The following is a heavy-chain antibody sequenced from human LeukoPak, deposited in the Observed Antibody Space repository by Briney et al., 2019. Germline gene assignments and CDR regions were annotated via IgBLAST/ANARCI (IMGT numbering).Heavy chain of an antibody. J-gene: IGHJ4*02. CDR3: ARERMTTTCFDY. CDR2: ISGSGGTA. V-gene: IGHV3-23*01. Sequence: GGSLRLSCAASGFTFGASSMAWVRQVPGRGLEWVSIISGSGGTAYYADSVKGRFTISRDNSRNTLYLQINSLSAVDTAVYYCARERMTTTCFDYWGQGTLVTVSS. D-gene: IGHD1-26*01. CDR1: GFTFGASS.